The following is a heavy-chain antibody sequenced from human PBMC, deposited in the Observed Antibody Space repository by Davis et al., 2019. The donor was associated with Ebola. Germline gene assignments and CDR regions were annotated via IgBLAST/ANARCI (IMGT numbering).Heavy chain of an antibody. V-gene: IGHV3-30-3*01. J-gene: IGHJ4*02. Sequence: PGGSLRLSCAASGFTFSSYAMHWVRQAPGKGLEWVAVISYDGSNKYYADSVKGRFTISRDNSKNTLYLQMNSLRAEDTAVYYCARGGASGGDELFNYWGQGTLVTVSS. CDR3: ARGGASGGDELFNY. CDR1: GFTFSSYA. D-gene: IGHD4-17*01. CDR2: ISYDGSNK.